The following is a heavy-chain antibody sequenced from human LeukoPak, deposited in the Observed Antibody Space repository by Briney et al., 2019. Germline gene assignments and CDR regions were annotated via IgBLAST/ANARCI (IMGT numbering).Heavy chain of an antibody. CDR3: ARHGILTDHSVRF. V-gene: IGHV4-39*01. J-gene: IGHJ4*02. D-gene: IGHD3-9*01. CDR1: GGSITGKNDY. CDR2: VFHTGIT. Sequence: TSKTLSLTCTVSGGSITGKNDYWGWIRQTPGKGLEWIGTVFHTGITHYNPSLKSRINISVDTSKNQFSLNLNSVTAADTALYYCARHGILTDHSVRFWGQGILVTVSA.